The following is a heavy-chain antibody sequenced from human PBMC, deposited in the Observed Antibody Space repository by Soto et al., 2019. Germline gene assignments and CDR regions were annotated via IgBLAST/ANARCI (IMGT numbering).Heavy chain of an antibody. D-gene: IGHD2-15*01. J-gene: IGHJ5*02. Sequence: QVQLVQPGAEVKKPGSSVKVSCKASGGTFSNYAIIWVRQAHGQGLEWMGGIIPIYGTVNYSVKCQGRVTITEDEYTTTFHMELSSLGSEDTAICSCAKVHCGGCSCFFFSGWVDPWGHGTPVTVSS. CDR3: AKVHCGGCSCFFFSGWVDP. CDR1: GGTFSNYA. CDR2: IIPIYGTV. V-gene: IGHV1-69*12.